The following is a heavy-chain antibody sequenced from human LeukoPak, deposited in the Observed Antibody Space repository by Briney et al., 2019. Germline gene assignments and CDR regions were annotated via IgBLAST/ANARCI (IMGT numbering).Heavy chain of an antibody. V-gene: IGHV1-2*02. Sequence: ASVKVSCKASGYTFTGYYIHWVRQAPGQGLEWIGWINPNNGGTNYAQKFQDRVTMTRDTSISTAYMKLSRLTSDDTAVYYCARDQNFHGSGGYYGIDCWGQGTLVTVSS. J-gene: IGHJ4*02. D-gene: IGHD3-22*01. CDR1: GYTFTGYY. CDR3: ARDQNFHGSGGYYGIDC. CDR2: INPNNGGT.